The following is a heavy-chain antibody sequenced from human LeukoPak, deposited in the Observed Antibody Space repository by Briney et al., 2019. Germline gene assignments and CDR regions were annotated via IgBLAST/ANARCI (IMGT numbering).Heavy chain of an antibody. CDR1: GGSISSYY. V-gene: IGHV4-59*08. Sequence: SETLSLTCTVSGGSISSYYWSWIRQPPGKGLEWIGYIYYSGSTNYNPSLKSRVTISVDTSKNQFSLKLSSVTAADTAVYYCARSRGVVVPAAEGYWGQGTLVTVSS. D-gene: IGHD2-2*01. CDR3: ARSRGVVVPAAEGY. J-gene: IGHJ4*02. CDR2: IYYSGST.